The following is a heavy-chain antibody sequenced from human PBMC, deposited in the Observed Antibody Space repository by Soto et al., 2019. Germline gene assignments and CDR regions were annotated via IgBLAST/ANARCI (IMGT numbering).Heavy chain of an antibody. V-gene: IGHV3-23*01. J-gene: IGHJ4*02. D-gene: IGHD3-22*01. CDR1: GFTFSSYA. CDR2: ISGSSDGT. Sequence: GGSLRLSCAASGFTFSSYAMSWVRQAPGKGLEWVSGISGSSDGTWYADSVKGRLTISRDNSKNTLYLQMNSLRAEDTAVYYCAASADYYYDSSGYYVSWYFDYWGQGTLVTVS. CDR3: AASADYYYDSSGYYVSWYFDY.